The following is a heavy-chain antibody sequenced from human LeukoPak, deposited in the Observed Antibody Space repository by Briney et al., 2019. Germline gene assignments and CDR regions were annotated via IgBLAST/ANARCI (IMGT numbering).Heavy chain of an antibody. J-gene: IGHJ4*02. D-gene: IGHD5-24*01. CDR3: TRVGYIDEGIDY. CDR2: IKQDGSKK. CDR1: GFPFSSYW. V-gene: IGHV3-7*04. Sequence: GGSLRLSCVASGFPFSSYWMTWVRQAPGKGLEWVANIKQDGSKKSYVDSVKGRFTISRDNAKNSLYLQMNSLRAEDTAIYYCTRVGYIDEGIDYWGQGTLVTASS.